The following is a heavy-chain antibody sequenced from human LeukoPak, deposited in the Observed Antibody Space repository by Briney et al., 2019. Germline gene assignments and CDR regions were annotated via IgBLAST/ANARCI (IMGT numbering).Heavy chain of an antibody. Sequence: SETLSLTCAVYGGSFSGYYWSWIRQPPGKGLEWIGEINHSGSTNYNPSLKSRVTISVDTSKNQFSLKLSSVTAADTAVYYCARCGNYYDSSGYYSKWGQGTLVTVSS. CDR1: GGSFSGYY. CDR2: INHSGST. J-gene: IGHJ4*02. D-gene: IGHD3-22*01. V-gene: IGHV4-34*01. CDR3: ARCGNYYDSSGYYSK.